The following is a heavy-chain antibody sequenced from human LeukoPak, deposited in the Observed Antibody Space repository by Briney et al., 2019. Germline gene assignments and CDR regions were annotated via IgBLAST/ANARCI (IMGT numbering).Heavy chain of an antibody. J-gene: IGHJ4*02. D-gene: IGHD3-10*01. CDR3: ARRDYGSGSFFGIDY. V-gene: IGHV3-48*01. CDR2: ISGGGSTI. CDR1: GFTFSSYT. Sequence: GGSLRLSCAASGFTFSSYTMHWVRQAPGKGLEWISYISGGGSTIYYADSVKGRFTVSRDNAWNSLYLQMNSLRAEDTAVYYWARRDYGSGSFFGIDYWGQGTLVIVSS.